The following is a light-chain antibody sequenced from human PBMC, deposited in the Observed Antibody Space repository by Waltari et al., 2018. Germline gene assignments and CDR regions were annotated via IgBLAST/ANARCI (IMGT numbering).Light chain of an antibody. J-gene: IGKJ2*01. CDR1: QGISSY. Sequence: DLQLTQSPSFLSASVGARVTITCRASQGISSYLARYQQQPGEAPKLLISAASTLQSGVPSRFSGSGSGTEFTLTIRSLQPEDFATYYCQQLNSFPYTFGQGTKLDIK. CDR2: AAS. CDR3: QQLNSFPYT. V-gene: IGKV1-9*01.